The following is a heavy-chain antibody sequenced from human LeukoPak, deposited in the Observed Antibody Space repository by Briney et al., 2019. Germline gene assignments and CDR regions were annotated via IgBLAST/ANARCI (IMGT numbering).Heavy chain of an antibody. J-gene: IGHJ2*01. Sequence: GGSLRLSCAASGFTFSSHAMSWVRQAPGKGLEWVSTIIGNGDYTYYADSVKGRFTISRDNSKNSLSLQMNSLRAEDTAVYYCAKSPLLTGEPGWYFDVWGCGTLVTVSS. CDR1: GFTFSSHA. V-gene: IGHV3-23*01. D-gene: IGHD7-27*01. CDR3: AKSPLLTGEPGWYFDV. CDR2: IIGNGDYT.